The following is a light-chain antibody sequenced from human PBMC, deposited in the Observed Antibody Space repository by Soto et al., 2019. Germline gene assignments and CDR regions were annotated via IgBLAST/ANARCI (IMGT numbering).Light chain of an antibody. CDR1: QSVSSN. CDR3: QQYNNWPQA. CDR2: GAS. J-gene: IGKJ1*01. V-gene: IGKV3-15*01. Sequence: EIVMTQSPATLSVSPGDRATLSCRASQSVSSNLAWYQQKPGQAPRLRIYGASTRATGIPARFSGSGSGTEFNLTISSLQSEDFAVYYCQQYNNWPQAFGQGTKVEIK.